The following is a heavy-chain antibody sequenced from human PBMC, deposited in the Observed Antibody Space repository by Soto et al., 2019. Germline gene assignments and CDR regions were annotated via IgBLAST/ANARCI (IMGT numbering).Heavy chain of an antibody. CDR3: AKGQKWELPFDY. CDR2: FSGTTTST. CDR1: GFIFSSYA. Sequence: GGSLRLSCAASGFIFSSYAMSWVRQAPGKGLEWVSAFSGTTTSTYYAASVKGRFTISRDNSKNTLYLQMNSLKAEDTAVYYCAKGQKWELPFDYWGQGALVTVPQ. D-gene: IGHD1-26*01. J-gene: IGHJ4*02. V-gene: IGHV3-23*01.